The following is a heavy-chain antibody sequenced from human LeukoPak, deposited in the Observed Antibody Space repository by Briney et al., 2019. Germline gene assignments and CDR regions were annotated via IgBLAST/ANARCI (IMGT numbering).Heavy chain of an antibody. Sequence: GGSLRLSCAASGFTFSDYYMSWLRQAPGKGLEWVSYISSSGSTIYYADSVKGRFTISRDNAKNSLYLQMNSLRAEDTAVYYCARVGPRDSSSWYGLLDAFDIWGQGTMVAVSS. CDR2: ISSSGSTI. J-gene: IGHJ3*02. CDR3: ARVGPRDSSSWYGLLDAFDI. D-gene: IGHD6-13*01. V-gene: IGHV3-11*04. CDR1: GFTFSDYY.